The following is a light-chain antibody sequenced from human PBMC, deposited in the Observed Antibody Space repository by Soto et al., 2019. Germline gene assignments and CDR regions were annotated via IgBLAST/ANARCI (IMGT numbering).Light chain of an antibody. J-gene: IGLJ1*01. V-gene: IGLV2-14*01. CDR3: SSYTSTNTYV. CDR2: DVS. CDR1: SSVVGGYNY. Sequence: QSALTQPASVSGSPGQSITISCTGTSSVVGGYNYVSWYQQHPGKAPKLMIYDVSNRPSGVSNRFSGSKSGNTASLTISGLQAEDEADYYCSSYTSTNTYVFGTGTKVTVL.